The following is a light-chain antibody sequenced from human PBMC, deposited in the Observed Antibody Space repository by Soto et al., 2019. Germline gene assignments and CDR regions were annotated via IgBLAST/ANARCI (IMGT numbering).Light chain of an antibody. V-gene: IGKV1-5*01. CDR3: HQYKSYSPYT. CDR2: DAS. J-gene: IGKJ2*01. CDR1: HSIDAW. Sequence: DIPMTQSPSALSASLGDRITITCRASHSIDAWLAWYQQRPGKAPNLLIHDASILASGVPSRFSGGGSGTEFPLTISNLQPDDFGTYYCHQYKSYSPYTIGQGTKVEIK.